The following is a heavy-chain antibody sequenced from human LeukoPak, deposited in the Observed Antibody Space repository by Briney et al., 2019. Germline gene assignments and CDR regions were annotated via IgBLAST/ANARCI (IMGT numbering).Heavy chain of an antibody. V-gene: IGHV3-21*01. J-gene: IGHJ4*02. D-gene: IGHD2-21*02. CDR2: ITSGSSYI. CDR1: GFTFSSYS. CDR3: AREDCGGDCCLFDH. Sequence: GGSLRLSCAASGFTFSSYSMNWVRQAPGKGLGWVSSITSGSSYIYYADSVKGRFTISRDNAKSSLFLQMNSLRAEDTAVYYCAREDCGGDCCLFDHWGQGTLVTVSS.